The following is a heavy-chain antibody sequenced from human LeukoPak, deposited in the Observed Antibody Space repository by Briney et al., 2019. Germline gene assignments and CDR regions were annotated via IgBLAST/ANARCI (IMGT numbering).Heavy chain of an antibody. J-gene: IGHJ5*02. CDR3: ARDLGAIITGTSTPWFDP. Sequence: ASVKVSCKASGYTFTSYGISWVRQAPGQGLEWMGWISAYNGNTNYAQKLQGRVTMTTDTSTSTAYMELRSLRSDDTAVYYCARDLGAIITGTSTPWFDPWGQGTLVTVSS. D-gene: IGHD1-7*01. CDR1: GYTFTSYG. V-gene: IGHV1-18*01. CDR2: ISAYNGNT.